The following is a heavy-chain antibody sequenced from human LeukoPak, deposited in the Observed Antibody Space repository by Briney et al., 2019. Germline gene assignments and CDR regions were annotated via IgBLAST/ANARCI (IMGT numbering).Heavy chain of an antibody. J-gene: IGHJ4*02. Sequence: GGSLRLSCAASGFTFSSYAMHWVRQAPGKGLEWVAVISYDGSNKYYADSVKGRFTISRDNSKNTLYLQMNSLRAEDTAVYYCARDRRPYCSSTSCLGYFDYWGQGTLVTVSS. CDR2: ISYDGSNK. V-gene: IGHV3-30-3*01. CDR3: ARDRRPYCSSTSCLGYFDY. CDR1: GFTFSSYA. D-gene: IGHD2-2*01.